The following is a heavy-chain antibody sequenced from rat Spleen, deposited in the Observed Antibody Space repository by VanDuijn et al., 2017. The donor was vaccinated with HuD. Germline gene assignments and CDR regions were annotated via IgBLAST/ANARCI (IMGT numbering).Heavy chain of an antibody. CDR3: ARLPWAHGYVMDA. J-gene: IGHJ4*01. CDR2: ISYEGSST. CDR1: GFTFSDYY. V-gene: IGHV5-22*01. Sequence: EVQLVESGGGLVQPGRSLKLSCAASGFTFSDYYMAWVRQAPKKGLEWVASISYEGSSTYYGDSVKGRFTISRDNAKSTLYLQMNSLRSEDTATYYCARLPWAHGYVMDAWGQGASVTVSS. D-gene: IGHD1-7*01.